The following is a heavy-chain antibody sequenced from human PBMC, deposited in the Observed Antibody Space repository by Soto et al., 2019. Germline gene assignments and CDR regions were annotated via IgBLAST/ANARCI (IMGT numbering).Heavy chain of an antibody. J-gene: IGHJ4*02. CDR2: IYYSGST. CDR1: GGSISSYY. D-gene: IGHD3-10*01. Sequence: SETLTLTCTVSGGSISSYYWSWIRQPPGKGLEWIGYIYYSGSTNYNPSLKSRVTISVDTSKNQFSLKLSSVTAADTAVYYCARVTPGFGELLSYFDYWGQGTLVTVSS. CDR3: ARVTPGFGELLSYFDY. V-gene: IGHV4-59*01.